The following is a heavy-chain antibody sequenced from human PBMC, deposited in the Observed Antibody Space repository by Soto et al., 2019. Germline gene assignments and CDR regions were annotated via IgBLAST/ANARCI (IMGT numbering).Heavy chain of an antibody. V-gene: IGHV3-33*01. CDR2: IWYDGSNK. J-gene: IGHJ4*02. CDR1: GFDFGTYG. CDR3: ARAVGPFDY. Sequence: QVQLVESGGGVVQPGRSLRLSCAASGFDFGTYGMHWVRQAPGKGPEWVAVIWYDGSNKYYADSVRGRFIISSDNSKSTQFLQLNSLRTEDTAVYYCARAVGPFDYWGQGSLVTVSS. D-gene: IGHD1-26*01.